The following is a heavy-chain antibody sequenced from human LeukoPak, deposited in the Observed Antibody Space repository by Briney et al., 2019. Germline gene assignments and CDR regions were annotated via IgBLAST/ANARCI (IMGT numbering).Heavy chain of an antibody. CDR3: ARERLVERNFDH. CDR1: GGSIRSGDYY. V-gene: IGHV4-61*02. J-gene: IGHJ4*02. CDR2: FYTSGNT. Sequence: SQTLSLTCTVSGGSIRSGDYYWSWIRQSAGKGLEWIGRFYTSGNTDYNPSLKSRVTISADTSKNQFSLTLKSVTAADTAVYYCARERLVERNFDHWGQGTLVTVS. D-gene: IGHD1-26*01.